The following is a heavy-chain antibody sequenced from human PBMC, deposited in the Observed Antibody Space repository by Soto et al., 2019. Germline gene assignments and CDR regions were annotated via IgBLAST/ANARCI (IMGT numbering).Heavy chain of an antibody. CDR2: MSGSGDDA. D-gene: IGHD3-3*01. Sequence: AGGSLRLSCAASGFTFSNYGMSWVRQAPGKGLEWVSVMSGSGDDAYYADSVKGRFTISRDNSKNMLYLQMNSLRAEDTAVYFCAKKVTIYAVDPADYWGQGTQVTVSS. CDR3: AKKVTIYAVDPADY. V-gene: IGHV3-23*01. J-gene: IGHJ4*02. CDR1: GFTFSNYG.